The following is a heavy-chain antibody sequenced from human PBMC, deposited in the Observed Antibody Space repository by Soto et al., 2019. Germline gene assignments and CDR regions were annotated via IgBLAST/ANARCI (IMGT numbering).Heavy chain of an antibody. CDR2: TYYRSKWYN. D-gene: IGHD1-26*01. J-gene: IGHJ5*02. Sequence: SQTLSLTCAISGDSVSSNSAAWNWIRQSPSRGLEWLGRTYYRSKWYNDYAVSVRSRITINPDTSRNQFSLQLNSVTPEDTAVYYCARGDSGRYTTARVFDPWGQGTLVTVSS. CDR3: ARGDSGRYTTARVFDP. CDR1: GDSVSSNSAA. V-gene: IGHV6-1*01.